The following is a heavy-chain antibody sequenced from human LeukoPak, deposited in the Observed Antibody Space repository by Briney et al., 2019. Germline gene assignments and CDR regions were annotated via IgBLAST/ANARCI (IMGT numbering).Heavy chain of an antibody. CDR3: GTNWSDFDY. D-gene: IGHD3-3*01. V-gene: IGHV4-38-2*02. CDR1: GYSSSSGPY. CDR2: IYLGETT. Sequence: SETLSLTCTVSGYSSSSGPYWGWSRQPPGKGLEWVGSIYLGETTYYNPSLKTRLTISVDRSKNQFFLKLSSVTAADTAVYYCGTNWSDFDYWGQGILVTVSS. J-gene: IGHJ4*02.